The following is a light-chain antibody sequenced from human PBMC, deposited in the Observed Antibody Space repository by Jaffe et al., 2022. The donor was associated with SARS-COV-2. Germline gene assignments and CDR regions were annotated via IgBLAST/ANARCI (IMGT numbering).Light chain of an antibody. CDR3: AAWDDRLQGVI. CDR1: FSNIGSNT. Sequence: QSVLTQPPSASGTPGQRVPISCSGSFSNIGSNTVNWYQHFPGTAPKLLIYINDRRPSGVPDRFSGSKSGTSASLAISGLQPDDEADYYCAAWDDRLQGVIFGGGTKLTVL. V-gene: IGLV1-44*01. CDR2: IND. J-gene: IGLJ2*01.